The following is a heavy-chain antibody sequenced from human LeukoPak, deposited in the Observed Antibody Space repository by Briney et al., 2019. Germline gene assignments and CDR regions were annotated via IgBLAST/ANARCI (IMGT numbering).Heavy chain of an antibody. CDR2: IIPIFGTA. D-gene: IGHD1-26*01. CDR1: GGTFSSYA. V-gene: IGHV1-69*13. J-gene: IGHJ6*03. Sequence: ASVKVSCKASGGTFSSYAISWVRQAPGQGLEWMGGIIPIFGTANYAQKFQGRVTITADESTSTAYMELSSLRSEDTAVYYCARGGDQSGIVGATGPGYYYYYMDVWGKGTTVTVSS. CDR3: ARGGDQSGIVGATGPGYYYYYMDV.